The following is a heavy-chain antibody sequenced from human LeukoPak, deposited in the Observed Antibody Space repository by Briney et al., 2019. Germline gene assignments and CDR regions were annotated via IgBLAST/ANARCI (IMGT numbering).Heavy chain of an antibody. D-gene: IGHD6-13*01. J-gene: IGHJ5*02. Sequence: PSETLSLTCTVSGGSISSSSYYWGWIRQPPGKGLEWIGSIYYSGSTYYNPSLKSRVTISVDTSKNQFSLKLSSVTAADTAVYYCASRYSSSWDENWFDPWGQGTLVTVSS. CDR1: GGSISSSSYY. V-gene: IGHV4-39*07. CDR3: ASRYSSSWDENWFDP. CDR2: IYYSGST.